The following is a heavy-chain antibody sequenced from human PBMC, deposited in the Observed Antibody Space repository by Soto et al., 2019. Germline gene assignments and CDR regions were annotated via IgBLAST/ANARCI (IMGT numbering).Heavy chain of an antibody. V-gene: IGHV1-46*01. D-gene: IGHD2-15*01. CDR1: GYTFTSYY. CDR2: INPSGGST. J-gene: IGHJ6*02. CDR3: ARGGGYCSGGSCLSYYYYGMDV. Sequence: QVQLVQSGAEVKKPGASVKVSCKASGYTFTSYYMHWVRQAPGQGLEWMGIINPSGGSTSYAQKFQGRVTMTRDTSTSPVYMELSSLRSEDTAVYYCARGGGYCSGGSCLSYYYYGMDVWGQGTTVTVSS.